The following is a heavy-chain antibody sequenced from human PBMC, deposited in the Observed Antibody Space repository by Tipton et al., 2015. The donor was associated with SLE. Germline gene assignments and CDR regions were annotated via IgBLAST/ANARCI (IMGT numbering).Heavy chain of an antibody. Sequence: SLRLSCAASGFTFSSYGMHWVRQAPGKGLEWVAVIWYDGSNKYYADSVKGRFTISRDNSKNTLYLQMNSLRTEDTAVYYCAKQISPHFGMVVWGQGTTVTVSS. CDR3: AKQISPHFGMVV. CDR1: GFTFSSYG. V-gene: IGHV3-30*18. CDR2: IWYDGSNK. J-gene: IGHJ6*02.